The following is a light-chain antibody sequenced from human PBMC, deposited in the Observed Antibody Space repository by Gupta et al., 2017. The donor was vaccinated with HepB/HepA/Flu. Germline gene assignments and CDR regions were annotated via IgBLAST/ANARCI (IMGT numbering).Light chain of an antibody. V-gene: IGLV3-21*02. Sequence: SSVLTQPPSVSVAPGETARITCEGNNIGSKSVHWCPQKPGQAPVLVVHDDSGRPSCTPEPFSGSNSGTTASLTISRVEAGEEAAYYWQVWDARSDNTGVFGGGTKLTVL. CDR2: DDS. J-gene: IGLJ2*01. CDR3: QVWDARSDNTGV. CDR1: NIGSKS.